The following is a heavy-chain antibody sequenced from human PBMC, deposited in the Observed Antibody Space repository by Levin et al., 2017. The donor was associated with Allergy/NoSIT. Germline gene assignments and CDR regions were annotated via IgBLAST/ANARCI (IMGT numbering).Heavy chain of an antibody. V-gene: IGHV3-30-3*01. D-gene: IGHD1-1*01. CDR1: GFTFSSYA. Sequence: PGESLKISCAASGFTFSSYAMHWVRQAPGKGLEWVAVISYDGSNKYYADSVKGRFTISRDNSKNTLYLQMNSLRAEDTAVYYCARDRKRLRGTTDAGGIDYWGQGTLVTVSS. CDR3: ARDRKRLRGTTDAGGIDY. CDR2: ISYDGSNK. J-gene: IGHJ4*02.